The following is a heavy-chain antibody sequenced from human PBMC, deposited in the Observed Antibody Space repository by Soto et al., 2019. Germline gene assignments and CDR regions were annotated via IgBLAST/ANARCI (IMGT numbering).Heavy chain of an antibody. Sequence: QVQLVESGGGVVQPGRSLRLSCAASGFTFSSYGMHWVRQAPGKGLEWVAVIWYDGSNKYYADSVKGRFTISRDNSKNTLYLQMNSLRAEDTAVYYCAREARIAARTQNWFDPWGQGTLVTVSS. CDR1: GFTFSSYG. CDR3: AREARIAARTQNWFDP. V-gene: IGHV3-33*01. CDR2: IWYDGSNK. J-gene: IGHJ5*02. D-gene: IGHD6-6*01.